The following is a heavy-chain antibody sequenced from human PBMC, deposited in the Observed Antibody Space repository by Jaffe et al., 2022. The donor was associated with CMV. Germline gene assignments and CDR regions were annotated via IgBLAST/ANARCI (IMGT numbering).Heavy chain of an antibody. CDR2: IYSGGTT. CDR3: AREKVSRTPSWYGQEVHYYFDS. D-gene: IGHD6-13*01. CDR1: GFTVNTNY. Sequence: EVQLVESGGGLIQPGGSLRLSCAASGFTVNTNYMSWVRQAPGKGLEWVSVIYSGGTTYYADSVKGRFTISRDNSKNTLYLQMNSLRAEDTAVYFCAREKVSRTPSWYGQEVHYYFDSWGQGTLVTVAS. V-gene: IGHV3-53*01. J-gene: IGHJ4*02.